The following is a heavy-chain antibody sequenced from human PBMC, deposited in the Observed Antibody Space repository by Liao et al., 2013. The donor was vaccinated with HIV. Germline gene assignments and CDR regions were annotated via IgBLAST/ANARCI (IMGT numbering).Heavy chain of an antibody. D-gene: IGHD3-22*01. CDR2: MYTSGST. V-gene: IGHV4-4*07. J-gene: IGHJ5*02. Sequence: QVQLQESGPGLVKPSETLSLTCTVSGGSISSYYWSWIRQPAGKGLEWIGRMYTSGSTNYNPSLKSRVTMSVDTSKNQFSLKLSSVTAADTAVYYCARNERYYDSSGYYSSWFDPWAREPWSPSPQ. CDR3: ARNERYYDSSGYYSSWFDP. CDR1: GGSISSYY.